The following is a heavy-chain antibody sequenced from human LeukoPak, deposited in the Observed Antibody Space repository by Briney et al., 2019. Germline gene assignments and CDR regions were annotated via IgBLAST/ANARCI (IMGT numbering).Heavy chain of an antibody. D-gene: IGHD1-1*01. Sequence: AGGSLRLSCAASGYRFNNYAIHWFRQAPGKGLEYVSGINNNGDSTYYANSVKGRFTISRDNSKNTLYLQMGSLTSEDTAVYYCARDYQTGSTGPGGDFWGQGTLVTVSS. CDR2: INNNGDST. CDR1: GYRFNNYA. J-gene: IGHJ4*02. V-gene: IGHV3-64*01. CDR3: ARDYQTGSTGPGGDF.